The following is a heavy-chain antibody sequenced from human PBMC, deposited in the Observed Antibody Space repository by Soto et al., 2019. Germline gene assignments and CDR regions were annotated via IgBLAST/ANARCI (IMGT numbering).Heavy chain of an antibody. Sequence: QVQLVQSGAEVKKPGSSVKVSCKASGGTFSSYAISWVRQAPGQGLEWMGGIIPIFGTANYAQKFQGRVTIXXDXSXXPAHMELSSLRSEDTAVYYCARVNREIQLWLVFDYWGQGTLVTVSS. D-gene: IGHD5-18*01. V-gene: IGHV1-69*05. CDR3: ARVNREIQLWLVFDY. CDR1: GGTFSSYA. CDR2: IIPIFGTA. J-gene: IGHJ4*02.